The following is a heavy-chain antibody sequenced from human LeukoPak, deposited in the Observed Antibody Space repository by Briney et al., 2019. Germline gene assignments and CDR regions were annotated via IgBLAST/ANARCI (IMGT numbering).Heavy chain of an antibody. CDR3: ARGYQLLFPYYYYYMDV. V-gene: IGHV1-69*04. D-gene: IGHD2-2*01. CDR1: GGTFSSYA. J-gene: IGHJ6*03. Sequence: SVKVSCKASGGTFSSYAISWVRQAPGQGLEWMGRIIPILGIANYAQKFQGRVTITADKSTSTAYMELSSLRSEDTAVYYCARGYQLLFPYYYYYMDVWGKGTTVTVSS. CDR2: IIPILGIA.